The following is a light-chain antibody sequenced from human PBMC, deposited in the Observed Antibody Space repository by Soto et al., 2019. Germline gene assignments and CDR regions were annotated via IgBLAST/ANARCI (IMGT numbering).Light chain of an antibody. CDR1: ASDVGGYTY. CDR3: CSYTSRTTYV. J-gene: IGLJ1*01. V-gene: IGLV2-14*01. Sequence: TQPASVSRSRGQSHTIYCTGTASDVGGYTYVSWYQQHPGRAPKLMIHAVSNRPSGISSRFSGATSGNTASLTISGLQSEDDADYFRCSYTSRTTYVFGTGTKVTVL. CDR2: AVS.